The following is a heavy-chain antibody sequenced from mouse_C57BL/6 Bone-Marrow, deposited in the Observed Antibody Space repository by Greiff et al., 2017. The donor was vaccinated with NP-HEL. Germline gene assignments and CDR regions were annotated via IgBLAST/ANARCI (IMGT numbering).Heavy chain of an antibody. J-gene: IGHJ1*03. Sequence: DVHLVESGEGLVKPGGSLKLSCAASGFTFSSYAMSWVRQTPEKRLEWVAYISSGGDYIYYADTVKGRFTISRDNARNTLYLQMSSLKSEDTAMYYCTRGATVVAKEGRYFDVWGTGTTVTVSS. CDR2: ISSGGDYI. CDR3: TRGATVVAKEGRYFDV. CDR1: GFTFSSYA. V-gene: IGHV5-9-1*02. D-gene: IGHD1-1*01.